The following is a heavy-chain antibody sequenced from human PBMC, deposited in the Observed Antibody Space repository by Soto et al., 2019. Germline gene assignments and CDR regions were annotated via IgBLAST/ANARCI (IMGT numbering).Heavy chain of an antibody. CDR3: ARMSSSPRFAS. J-gene: IGHJ1*01. V-gene: IGHV4-59*08. CDR2: VYYNGST. D-gene: IGHD3-3*01. Sequence: PSWSLSVTCTTSRGLMKNYCWSCMRQPPGKGLEWMGDVYYNGSTNDTPSPKSRVTISVDTSKNRFSLTLSSVPAPDTAVYYCARMSSSPRFASWGQGTPVTVSS. CDR1: RGLMKNYC.